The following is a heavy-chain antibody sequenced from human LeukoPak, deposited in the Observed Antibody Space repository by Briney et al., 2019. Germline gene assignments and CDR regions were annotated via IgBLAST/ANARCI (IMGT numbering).Heavy chain of an antibody. V-gene: IGHV3-33*01. CDR2: IWYDGSNK. CDR1: GFTFSSYG. Sequence: GGSLRLSCAASGFTFSSYGMHWVRQAPGKGLEWVAVIWYDGSNKYYADSVKGRFTISRDNSKNTLYLQMNSLRAEVTAVYYCARDPAGYYFDYWGQGTLVTVSS. CDR3: ARDPAGYYFDY. J-gene: IGHJ4*02.